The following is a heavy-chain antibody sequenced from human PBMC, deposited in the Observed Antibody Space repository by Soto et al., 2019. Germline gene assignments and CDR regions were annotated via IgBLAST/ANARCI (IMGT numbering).Heavy chain of an antibody. CDR2: MSYDGSNK. D-gene: IGHD6-13*01. V-gene: IGHV3-30*18. CDR1: GFTFSSYG. Sequence: QVQLVESGGGVVQPGRSLRLSCAASGFTFSSYGMHWVRQAPGKGLEWVAVMSYDGSNKYYADSVKGRFTISRDNSKNTLYLQMNSLRAEDTAVYYCAKDASSWSSYYFDYWGQGTLVTVSS. CDR3: AKDASSWSSYYFDY. J-gene: IGHJ4*02.